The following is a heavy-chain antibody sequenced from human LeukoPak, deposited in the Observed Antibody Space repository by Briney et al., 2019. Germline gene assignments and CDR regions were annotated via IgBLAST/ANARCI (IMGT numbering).Heavy chain of an antibody. CDR1: GFTFSSYA. D-gene: IGHD6-13*01. CDR2: MSYDGSNK. CDR3: AREGYSSSWYWFDP. V-gene: IGHV3-30-3*01. Sequence: PGGSLRLSCAASGFTFSSYAMHWVRQAPGKGLEWVAVMSYDGSNKYYADSVKGRFTISRDNSRNTLYLQMNSLRAEDTAVYYCAREGYSSSWYWFDPWGQGTLVTVSS. J-gene: IGHJ5*02.